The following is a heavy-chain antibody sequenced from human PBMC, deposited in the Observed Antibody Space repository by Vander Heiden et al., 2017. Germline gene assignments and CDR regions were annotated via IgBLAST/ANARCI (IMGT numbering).Heavy chain of an antibody. J-gene: IGHJ2*01. CDR1: GYTFTSYG. Sequence: QVQLVQSGAEVKKPGASVKVSCKASGYTFTSYGISWVRQAPGQGLEWMGWISAYNGNTNYAQKLQGRVTMTTDTSTSTAYMELRSLRSDDTAVYYCARVRYYDSSGPWGYFDLWGRGTLVTVSS. D-gene: IGHD3-22*01. V-gene: IGHV1-18*01. CDR3: ARVRYYDSSGPWGYFDL. CDR2: ISAYNGNT.